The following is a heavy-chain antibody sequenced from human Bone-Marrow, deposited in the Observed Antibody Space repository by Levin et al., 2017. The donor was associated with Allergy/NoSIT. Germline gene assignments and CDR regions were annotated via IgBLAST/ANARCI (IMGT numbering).Heavy chain of an antibody. CDR3: ARVVPAAPRWFDP. J-gene: IGHJ5*02. V-gene: IGHV1-69*04. Sequence: KISCKASGGTFSSYAISWVRQAPGQGLEWMGRIIPILGIANYAQKFQGRVTITADKSTSTAYMELSSLRSEDAAVYYCARVVPAAPRWFDPWGQGTLVTVSS. CDR1: GGTFSSYA. CDR2: IIPILGIA. D-gene: IGHD2-2*01.